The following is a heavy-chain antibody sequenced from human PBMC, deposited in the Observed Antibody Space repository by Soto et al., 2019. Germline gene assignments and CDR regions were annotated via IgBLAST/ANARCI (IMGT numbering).Heavy chain of an antibody. Sequence: PGGSLRLSCAASVFTFSSYAMSWVRQAPGKGLEWVSAISGSGGSTYYADSVKGRFTISRDNSKNTLYLQMNSLRAEDTAVYYCATHGRCIAARSPRSDYWGQGTLVTVSS. CDR2: ISGSGGST. CDR3: ATHGRCIAARSPRSDY. J-gene: IGHJ4*02. D-gene: IGHD6-6*01. V-gene: IGHV3-23*01. CDR1: VFTFSSYA.